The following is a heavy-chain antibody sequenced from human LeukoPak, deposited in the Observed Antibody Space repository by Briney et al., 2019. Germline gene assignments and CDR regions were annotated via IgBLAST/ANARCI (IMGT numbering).Heavy chain of an antibody. Sequence: SETLSLTCTVSGGSISSYYWSWIRQPAGRGLEWIGRIYTSGSTNYNPSLKSRVTMSVDTSKNQFSLKLSSVTAADTAVYYCARESEWERDYYYYYYMDVWGKGTTVTISS. CDR2: IYTSGST. J-gene: IGHJ6*03. CDR3: ARESEWERDYYYYYYMDV. V-gene: IGHV4-4*07. CDR1: GGSISSYY. D-gene: IGHD1-26*01.